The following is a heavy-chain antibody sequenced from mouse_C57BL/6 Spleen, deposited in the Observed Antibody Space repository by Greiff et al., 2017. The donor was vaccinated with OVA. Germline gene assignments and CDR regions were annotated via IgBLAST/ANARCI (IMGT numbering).Heavy chain of an antibody. CDR1: GYTFTDYY. CDR2: INPNNGGT. CDR3: ARFGYYDYENY. Sequence: EVQLQQSGPELVKPGASVKISCKASGYTFTDYYMNWVKQSHGKSLEWIGDINPNNGGTSYNQKFKGKATLTVDKSSSTAYMELRSLTSEDSAVYYCARFGYYDYENYWGQGTTLTVSS. J-gene: IGHJ2*01. D-gene: IGHD2-4*01. V-gene: IGHV1-26*01.